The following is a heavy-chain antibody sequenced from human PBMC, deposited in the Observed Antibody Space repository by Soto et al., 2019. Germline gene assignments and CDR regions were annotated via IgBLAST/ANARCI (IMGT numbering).Heavy chain of an antibody. CDR3: ARGYSSSSIHYYYGMDV. CDR1: GYTFTGYY. Sequence: GASVKVSCKASGYTFTGYYMHWVRQAPGQGLEWMGWINPNSGGTNYAQKFQGWVTMTRDTSISTAYMELSRLRSDDTAVYYCARGYSSSSIHYYYGMDVWGQGTTVTVSS. J-gene: IGHJ6*02. D-gene: IGHD6-6*01. V-gene: IGHV1-2*04. CDR2: INPNSGGT.